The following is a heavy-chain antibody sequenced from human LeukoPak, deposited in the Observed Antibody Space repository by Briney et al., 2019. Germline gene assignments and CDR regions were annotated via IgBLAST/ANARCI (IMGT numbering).Heavy chain of an antibody. CDR1: GFTFSSYG. V-gene: IGHV3-30*02. CDR3: AKDFTYGSGSYYYFDY. Sequence: GGSLRLSCAASGFTFSSYGMHWVRQAPGKGLEWVAFIRYDGSNKYYADSVKGRFTISRDNSKNTLYLQMNSLRAEDTAVYYCAKDFTYGSGSYYYFDYWGQGTLVTVSS. J-gene: IGHJ4*02. D-gene: IGHD3-10*01. CDR2: IRYDGSNK.